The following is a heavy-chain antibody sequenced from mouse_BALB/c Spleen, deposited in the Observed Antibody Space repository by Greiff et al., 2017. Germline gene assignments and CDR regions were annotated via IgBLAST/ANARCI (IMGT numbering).Heavy chain of an antibody. V-gene: IGHV5-17*02. CDR3: ARSRGFFMDY. CDR2: ISSGSSTI. J-gene: IGHJ4*01. Sequence: EVQVVESGGGLVQPGGSRKLSCAASGFTFSSFGMHWVRQAPEKGLEWVAYISSGSSTIYYADTVKGRFTISRDNPKNTLFLQMTSLRSEDTAMYYCARSRGFFMDYWGQGTSVTVSS. D-gene: IGHD1-2*01. CDR1: GFTFSSFG.